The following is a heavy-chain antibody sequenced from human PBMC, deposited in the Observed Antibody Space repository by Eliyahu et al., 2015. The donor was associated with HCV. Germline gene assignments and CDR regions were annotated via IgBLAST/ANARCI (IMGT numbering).Heavy chain of an antibody. Sequence: EVQVLESGGGXVQPGGXLRLSCAASGFTXSNXAMSWXRQAPGKGLEWVSVMSGSGDSTYYAXSVKGRFTISXDNSKNTVYLQMNSLRAEDTAVYYCAKVCAYCGNKLIYFDYWGQGTLVTVSS. CDR1: GFTXSNXA. D-gene: IGHD3-10*01. CDR2: MSGSGDST. V-gene: IGHV3-23*01. J-gene: IGHJ4*02. CDR3: AKVCAYCGNKLIYFDY.